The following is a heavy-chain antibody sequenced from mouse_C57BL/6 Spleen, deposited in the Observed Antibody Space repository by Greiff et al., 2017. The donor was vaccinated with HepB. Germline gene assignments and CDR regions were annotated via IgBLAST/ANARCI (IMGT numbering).Heavy chain of an antibody. CDR3: ATIYEYEEAMDY. CDR2: ISYDGSN. V-gene: IGHV3-6*01. D-gene: IGHD2-4*01. CDR1: GYSITSGYY. Sequence: EVKLLESGPGLVKPSQSLSLTCSVTGYSITSGYYWNWIRQFPGNKLEWMGYISYDGSNNYNPSLKNRISITRDTSKNQFFLKLNSVTTEDTATYYCATIYEYEEAMDYWGQGTSVTVSS. J-gene: IGHJ4*01.